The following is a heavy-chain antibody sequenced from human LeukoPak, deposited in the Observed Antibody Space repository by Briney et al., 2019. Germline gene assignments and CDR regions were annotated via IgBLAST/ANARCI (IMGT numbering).Heavy chain of an antibody. CDR2: IKQDGSEK. Sequence: GGSLKLSCAASGFTFSSYWMSWVRQAPGKGLEWVANIKQDGSEKYYVDSVKGRFTISRDNAKNSPYLQMNSLRAEDTAAYYCARDRVGCSSTSCYSRNDYWGQGTLVTVSS. CDR3: ARDRVGCSSTSCYSRNDY. V-gene: IGHV3-7*01. D-gene: IGHD2-2*01. J-gene: IGHJ4*02. CDR1: GFTFSSYW.